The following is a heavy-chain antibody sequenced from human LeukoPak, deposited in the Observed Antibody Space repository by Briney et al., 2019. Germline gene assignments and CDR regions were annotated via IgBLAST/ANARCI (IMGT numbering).Heavy chain of an antibody. D-gene: IGHD2-21*02. CDR3: ARRDCGGDCYYH. CDR2: IYYSGST. J-gene: IGHJ5*02. Sequence: SEILSLTCTVSGGSLSSGNYYWAWIRQPPGKGLEWIGTIYYSGSTNSNPSLKSRVTISVDTAKNQFSLKLSSVTAADTAVYYCARRDCGGDCYYHWGQGTLVTVSS. CDR1: GGSLSSGNYY. V-gene: IGHV4-39*01.